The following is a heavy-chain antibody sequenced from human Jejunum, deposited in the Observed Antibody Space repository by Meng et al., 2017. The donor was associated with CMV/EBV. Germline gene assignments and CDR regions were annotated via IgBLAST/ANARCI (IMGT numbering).Heavy chain of an antibody. D-gene: IGHD2-2*01. Sequence: SSSDDWGWIRQPPGKGLEWIGSIYYSGRTSYNPSLKSRVTISVDTSRNHFSLKVTSVTAADTAVYYCARHAWYQLLSIGRWFDPWGQGTRVTVSS. CDR3: ARHAWYQLLSIGRWFDP. J-gene: IGHJ5*02. CDR2: IYYSGRT. V-gene: IGHV4-39*01. CDR1: SSSDD.